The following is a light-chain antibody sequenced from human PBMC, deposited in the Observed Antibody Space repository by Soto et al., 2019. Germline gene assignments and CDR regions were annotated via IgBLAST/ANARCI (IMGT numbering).Light chain of an antibody. Sequence: MTPSPSTMSASVGDRVPITCRASHSIISWLAWYQQKPGKAPKLLIYDASSLESGVPSRFSGSGSGTEFTLTISSLQPDDFATYYCQQYNSYWTFGQGTKVDI. CDR3: QQYNSYWT. CDR2: DAS. J-gene: IGKJ1*01. V-gene: IGKV1-5*01. CDR1: HSIISW.